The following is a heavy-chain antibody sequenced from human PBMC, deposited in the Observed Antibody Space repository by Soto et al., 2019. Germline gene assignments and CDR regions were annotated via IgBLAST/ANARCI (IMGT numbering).Heavy chain of an antibody. Sequence: SQTLSLTCAISGDSVSSNSAAWNWIRQSPSRGLEWLGRTYHRSKWYNDYAVSVKSRITINPDTSKNQFSLQLNSVTPEDTAVYYCARDLKAAAGVRYYYGMDVWGQGTTVTVSS. J-gene: IGHJ6*02. CDR3: ARDLKAAAGVRYYYGMDV. D-gene: IGHD6-13*01. CDR2: TYHRSKWYN. V-gene: IGHV6-1*01. CDR1: GDSVSSNSAA.